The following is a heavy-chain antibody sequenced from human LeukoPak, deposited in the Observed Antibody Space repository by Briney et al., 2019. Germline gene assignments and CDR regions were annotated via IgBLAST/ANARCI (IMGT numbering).Heavy chain of an antibody. CDR2: IRYDGSNK. J-gene: IGHJ4*02. D-gene: IGHD3-22*01. Sequence: PGGSLRLSCAASGFTFSSYGMHWVRQAPGKGLEWVAFIRYDGSNKYYADSVKGRFTISRDNSKNTLYLQMNSLRAEDTAVYYCARDPPDSSGYQDYWGQGTLVTVSS. CDR3: ARDPPDSSGYQDY. CDR1: GFTFSSYG. V-gene: IGHV3-30*02.